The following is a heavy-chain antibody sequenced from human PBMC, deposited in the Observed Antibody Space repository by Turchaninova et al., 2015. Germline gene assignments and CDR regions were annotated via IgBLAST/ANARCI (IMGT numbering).Heavy chain of an antibody. V-gene: IGHV2-5*02. CDR3: SHPTLGITLDY. Sequence: QITLKESGPTLVKPTQTLTLTCTFSGFSLTTSGVGVGWIRQPPGKALGWLALSYWDDDKRYSPSLQSRLTIAKDTSKNQVVLTMTHMNPVDTATYFCSHPTLGITLDYWGQGTLVTVSS. CDR2: SYWDDDK. D-gene: IGHD3-10*01. J-gene: IGHJ4*02. CDR1: GFSLTTSGVG.